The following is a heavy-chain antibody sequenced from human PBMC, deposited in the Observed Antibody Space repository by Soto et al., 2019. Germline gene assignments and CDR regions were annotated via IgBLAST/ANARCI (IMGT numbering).Heavy chain of an antibody. CDR2: INHSGST. D-gene: IGHD6-13*01. Sequence: SETLSLTCAGYGGSFSGYYWSWIRQPPGKGLEWIGEINHSGSTNYNPSLKSRVTISVDTSKNQFSLKLSSVTAADTAVYYCARVSLKYNWNHFTTGRSIAAAGAHRRYYFDYWGQGTLVPFSS. V-gene: IGHV4-34*01. CDR1: GGSFSGYY. CDR3: ARVSLKYNWNHFTTGRSIAAAGAHRRYYFDY. J-gene: IGHJ4*02.